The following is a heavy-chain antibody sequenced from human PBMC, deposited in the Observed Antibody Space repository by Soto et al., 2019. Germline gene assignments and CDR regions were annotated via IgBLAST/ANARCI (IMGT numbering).Heavy chain of an antibody. V-gene: IGHV3-30-3*01. CDR1: KFTFSSYP. CDR3: ARERSSGYYPHYDMDV. D-gene: IGHD3-22*01. J-gene: IGHJ6*02. CDR2: ISFDGSNQ. Sequence: VQLVESGGGVVQPGRSLRLSCGASKFTFSSYPMHWVRQAPGKGLEWVALISFDGSNQYYADSVKGRFTISRDNSRNTLYLQMNSLRAGDTAVYFCARERSSGYYPHYDMDVWGQGTTVTVSS.